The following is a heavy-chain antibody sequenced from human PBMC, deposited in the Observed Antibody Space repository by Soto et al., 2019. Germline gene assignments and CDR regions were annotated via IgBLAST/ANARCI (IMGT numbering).Heavy chain of an antibody. CDR3: ARDRVPARRAPYSSGSDY. CDR2: ISAYNGNT. V-gene: IGHV1-18*04. D-gene: IGHD6-19*01. J-gene: IGHJ4*02. CDR1: GYTFTSYG. Sequence: QVQLVQSGAEVKKPGASVKVSCKASGYTFTSYGISWVRQAPGQGLEWMGWISAYNGNTNYAQKLQGRVTMTTDTSTSTAYMELRSMRSDDTAVYYCARDRVPARRAPYSSGSDYWGQGTLVTVSS.